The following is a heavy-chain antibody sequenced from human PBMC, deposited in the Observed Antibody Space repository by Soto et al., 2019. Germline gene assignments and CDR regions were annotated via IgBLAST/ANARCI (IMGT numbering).Heavy chain of an antibody. CDR2: ISYRGST. J-gene: IGHJ4*02. CDR1: GGSISSGAYY. V-gene: IGHV4-31*03. Sequence: QVQLQESGPGLVTPSQSLSLTCTVSGGSISSGAYYWRWIRQHPGRGLEWIGHISYRGSTDYNPSLESRVAISLDTPRNQFSLKLRSVSAADTAVYYCAASPNADFFDYWGQGALVTVSA. CDR3: AASPNADFFDY.